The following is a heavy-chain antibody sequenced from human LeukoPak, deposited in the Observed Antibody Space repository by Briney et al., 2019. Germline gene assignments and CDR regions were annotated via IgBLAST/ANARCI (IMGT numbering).Heavy chain of an antibody. CDR2: ISSNGGST. V-gene: IGHV3-64D*06. CDR3: VKGPRYYYDSSALGAYYFDY. Sequence: PGGSLRLSCSASGFTFSSYAMHLVRQAPGQGLQYVSAISSNGGSTYYADSVKGRFTISRDNSKNTLYLQMSSLRAEDTAVYYCVKGPRYYYDSSALGAYYFDYWGQGTLVTVSS. J-gene: IGHJ4*02. CDR1: GFTFSSYA. D-gene: IGHD3-22*01.